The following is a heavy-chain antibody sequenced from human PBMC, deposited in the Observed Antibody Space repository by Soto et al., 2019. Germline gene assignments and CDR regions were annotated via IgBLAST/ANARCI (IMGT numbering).Heavy chain of an antibody. J-gene: IGHJ4*02. V-gene: IGHV3-9*01. CDR1: GFTFDDYA. D-gene: IGHD6-13*01. Sequence: GGSLRLSCAASGFTFDDYAMHWVRQAPGKGLEWVSGISWNSGSIGYADSVKGRFTISRDNAKNSLYLQMNSLRAEDTAVYYCAKDHAAAYYFDYWGQGTLVTVSS. CDR3: AKDHAAAYYFDY. CDR2: ISWNSGSI.